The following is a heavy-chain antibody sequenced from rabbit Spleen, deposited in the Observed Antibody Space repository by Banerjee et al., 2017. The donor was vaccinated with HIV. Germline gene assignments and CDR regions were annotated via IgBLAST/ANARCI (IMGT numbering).Heavy chain of an antibody. Sequence: LEESGGDLVKPGASLTLTCKASGFSFSSGYFMCWVRQAPGKGLEWIACINAATGKPVYATWAKGRFTISRASSTTVTLQMTSLTAADTATYFCARAANGGVDNWVDYFNLWGPGTLVTVS. CDR1: GFSFSSGYF. J-gene: IGHJ4*01. V-gene: IGHV1S40*01. CDR2: INAATGKP. CDR3: ARAANGGVDNWVDYFNL. D-gene: IGHD2-1*01.